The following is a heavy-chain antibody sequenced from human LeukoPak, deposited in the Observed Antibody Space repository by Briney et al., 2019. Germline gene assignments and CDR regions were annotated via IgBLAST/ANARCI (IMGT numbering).Heavy chain of an antibody. Sequence: ASVKVSCKASGGTFSSYAISWVRQAPGQGLEWMGGIIPIFGTANYAQKFKGRVTITANESTSTAYMELSSLRSEDTAVYYCARQRGIYFDYWGQGTLVTVSS. CDR2: IIPIFGTA. J-gene: IGHJ4*02. CDR1: GGTFSSYA. D-gene: IGHD3-3*02. CDR3: ARQRGIYFDY. V-gene: IGHV1-69*13.